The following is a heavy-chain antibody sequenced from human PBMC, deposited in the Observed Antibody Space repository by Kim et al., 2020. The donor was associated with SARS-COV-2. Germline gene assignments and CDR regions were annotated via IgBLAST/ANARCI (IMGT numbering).Heavy chain of an antibody. Sequence: GGSLRLSCADSGFTFRTYAMHWVRQAPGKGLEWVAVISYDGRNEYYEDSAKGRFTITRDNSKNTLNLQMNSQRAEDTAMYHCARDRFGSVVRGVDCWGQGALVTVSS. V-gene: IGHV3-30*04. J-gene: IGHJ4*02. CDR3: ARDRFGSVVRGVDC. CDR1: GFTFRTYA. D-gene: IGHD3-16*01. CDR2: ISYDGRNE.